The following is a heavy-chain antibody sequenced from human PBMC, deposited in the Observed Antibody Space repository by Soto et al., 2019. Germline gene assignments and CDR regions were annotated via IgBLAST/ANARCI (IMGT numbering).Heavy chain of an antibody. J-gene: IGHJ3*02. CDR1: GFTFSSYG. CDR3: AKVTKIVVVIDAFDI. V-gene: IGHV3-30*18. D-gene: IGHD3-22*01. Sequence: PGGSLRLSCAASGFTFSSYGMHWVRQAPGKGLEWVAVISYDGSNKYYADSVKGRFTISRDNSKNTLYLQMNSLRAEDTAVYYCAKVTKIVVVIDAFDIWGQGTMVTVSS. CDR2: ISYDGSNK.